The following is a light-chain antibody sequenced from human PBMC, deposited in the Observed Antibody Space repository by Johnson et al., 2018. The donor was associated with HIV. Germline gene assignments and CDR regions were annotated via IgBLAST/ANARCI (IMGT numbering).Light chain of an antibody. V-gene: IGLV1-51*02. J-gene: IGLJ1*01. Sequence: QSVLTQPPSVSAAPGQKVTISCSGSSSNIGNNYISWYQQFPGTAPKLLIYENNKRPSGIPDRFSGSKSGTSATLDITGLQTGDEADYYCGTWDNSLRTGRGVGTGTKVTVL. CDR1: SSNIGNNY. CDR3: GTWDNSLRTGRG. CDR2: ENN.